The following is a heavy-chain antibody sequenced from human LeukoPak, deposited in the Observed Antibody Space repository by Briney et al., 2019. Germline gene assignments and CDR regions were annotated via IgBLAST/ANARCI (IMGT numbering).Heavy chain of an antibody. Sequence: PSETLSLTCTVSGGSISSGGYYWSWIRQHPGKGLEWIGYIYYSGSTYYNPSPKSRVTISVDTSKNQFSLKLSSVTAADTAVYYCARVLLLGSGSYYLFDYWGQGTLVTVSS. J-gene: IGHJ4*02. V-gene: IGHV4-31*03. CDR2: IYYSGST. CDR3: ARVLLLGSGSYYLFDY. D-gene: IGHD3-10*01. CDR1: GGSISSGGYY.